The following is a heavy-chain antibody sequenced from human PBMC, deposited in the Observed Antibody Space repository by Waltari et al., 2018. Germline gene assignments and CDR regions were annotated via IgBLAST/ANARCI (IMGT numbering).Heavy chain of an antibody. CDR1: GYSISSGYS. J-gene: IGHJ4*02. CDR2: IYHSGST. V-gene: IGHV4-38-2*01. Sequence: QVQLQESGPGLVKPSETLSLTCAVSGYSISSGYSWGWIRQPPGKGLEWIGSIYHSGSTYYNPSLKSRVTISVDTSKNQFSLKLSSVTAADTAVYYCARLAIAAAEDYWGQGTLVTVSS. CDR3: ARLAIAAAEDY. D-gene: IGHD6-13*01.